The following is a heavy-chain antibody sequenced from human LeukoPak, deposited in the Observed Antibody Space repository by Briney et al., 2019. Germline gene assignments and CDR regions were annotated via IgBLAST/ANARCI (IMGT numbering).Heavy chain of an antibody. D-gene: IGHD3-22*01. J-gene: IGHJ4*02. CDR1: RYTFTSYL. CDR3: PRVGPYYYDSSGYYYVVLFDY. CDR2: ISSYNGNT. Sequence: GASVKVSCKASRYTFTSYLISWVRQAPGQEREWMGWISSYNGNTHYAQKLQGRVTMTTDTYTSAAYIELSSLRSDDTPVYDSPRVGPYYYDSSGYYYVVLFDYWGQGTLVTVSS. V-gene: IGHV1-18*01.